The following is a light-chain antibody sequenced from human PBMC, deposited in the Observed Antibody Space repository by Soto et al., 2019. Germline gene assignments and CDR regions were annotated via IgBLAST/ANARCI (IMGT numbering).Light chain of an antibody. Sequence: HSVLTQPASVSGSPGQSITISCTGTSSDVGGYNYVSWYQQYPGKAPKLMIFEASNRFSGSKSGNTASLTISGLQAEDEADYYCSSYTSSSSYVFGTGTQLTVL. CDR3: SSYTSSSSYV. V-gene: IGLV2-14*01. J-gene: IGLJ1*01. CDR1: SSDVGGYNY. CDR2: EAS.